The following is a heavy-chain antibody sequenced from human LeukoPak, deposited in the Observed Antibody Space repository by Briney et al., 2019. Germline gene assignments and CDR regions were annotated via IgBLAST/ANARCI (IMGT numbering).Heavy chain of an antibody. CDR3: ARHSSPHAGSSSWYDF. J-gene: IGHJ5*01. Sequence: PSETLSLTCTVSGGSISSSTYHWGWIRQPPGKGLEWIGVIYYSGNTYYNPSLKSRVTISVDTSKNQFSVKLSSVTAADTAVYYCARHSSPHAGSSSWYDFWGQGTLVTVSS. CDR2: IYYSGNT. D-gene: IGHD2-15*01. CDR1: GGSISSSTYH. V-gene: IGHV4-39*01.